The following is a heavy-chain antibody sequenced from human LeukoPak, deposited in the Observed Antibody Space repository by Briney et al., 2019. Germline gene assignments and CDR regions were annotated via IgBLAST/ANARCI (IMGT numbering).Heavy chain of an antibody. CDR1: GFTFSSYG. CDR3: ARDRWGYSYGGD. J-gene: IGHJ4*02. V-gene: IGHV3-74*01. D-gene: IGHD5-18*01. CDR2: IKSDGST. Sequence: GGSLRLSCAASGFTFSSYGMSWVRQAPGKGLVWVSRIKSDGSTIYADSVKGQFTISRDNAKNSLYLQMNSLRAGDTAVYYCARDRWGYSYGGDWGQGTLVTVSS.